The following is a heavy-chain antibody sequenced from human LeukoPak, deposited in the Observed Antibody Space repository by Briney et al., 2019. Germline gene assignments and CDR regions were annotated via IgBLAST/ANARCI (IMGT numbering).Heavy chain of an antibody. J-gene: IGHJ4*02. D-gene: IGHD6-19*01. CDR1: GFTFDDYA. V-gene: IGHV3-9*01. Sequence: PGGSLRLSCAASGFTFDDYAMHWVRQAPGQGLERVSGISWNSGNIGYADSVKGRSTISRDNAKNSLYLQMNSLRAEDTALYYCAKAPVGGGQWLVDYFHYWGQGTLVTVSS. CDR2: ISWNSGNI. CDR3: AKAPVGGGQWLVDYFHY.